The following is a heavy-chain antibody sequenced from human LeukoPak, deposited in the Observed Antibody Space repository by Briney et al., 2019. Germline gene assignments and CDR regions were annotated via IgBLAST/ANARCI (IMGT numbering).Heavy chain of an antibody. Sequence: SETLSLTCTVSSGSISSYYWSWIRQPPGKGLEWIGYIYYSGSTNYNPSLKSRVTISVDTSKNQFSLKLSSVTAADTAAYYCARGSAAGYYYGMDVWGQGTTVTVSS. CDR3: ARGSAAGYYYGMDV. CDR2: IYYSGST. CDR1: SGSISSYY. D-gene: IGHD6-13*01. J-gene: IGHJ6*02. V-gene: IGHV4-59*01.